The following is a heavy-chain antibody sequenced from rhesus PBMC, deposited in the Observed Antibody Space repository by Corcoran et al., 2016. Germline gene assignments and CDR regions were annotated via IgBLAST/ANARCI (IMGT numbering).Heavy chain of an antibody. V-gene: IGHV4-147*01. J-gene: IGHJ5-2*02. CDR3: ARMLAATKNSLDV. CDR1: GASLTTNS. Sequence: QVQLQESGPGLVKPSETLALTCAVSGASLTTNSWTWLRLPPWTGLEWIGYIYGNSGRTSYKPSLESRVTFFTDTSKSQFSLNLNSVTAADTAIYYCARMLAATKNSLDVWGRGVLVTVSS. D-gene: IGHD1-20*01. CDR2: IYGNSGRT.